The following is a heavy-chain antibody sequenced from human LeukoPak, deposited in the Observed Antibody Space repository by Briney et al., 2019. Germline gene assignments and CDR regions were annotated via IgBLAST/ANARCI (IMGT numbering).Heavy chain of an antibody. CDR1: GFLVSSCG. V-gene: IGHV3-33*03. CDR3: TKEPGPYVMDY. CDR2: IWSNGINN. J-gene: IGHJ4*02. D-gene: IGHD2-8*01. Sequence: PGRSLRLSCAASGFLVSSCGMHWVPQDPGKGLEWLADIWSNGINNYYADSVKGRFTISRDNSKNTLYLQMNSLRAEDTAVYYCTKEPGPYVMDYWGQGTLVTVSS.